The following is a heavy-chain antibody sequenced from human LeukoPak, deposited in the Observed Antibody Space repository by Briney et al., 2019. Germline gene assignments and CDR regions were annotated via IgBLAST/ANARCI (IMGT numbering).Heavy chain of an antibody. CDR1: GGSISSSSYY. Sequence: SETLSLTCTVSGGSISSSSYYWGWIRQPPGKGLEWIGSIYYSRSTYYNPSLKSRVTLSVDTSKNQFSLKLRSVTAADTAVYYCAAYSSGYYYFDFWGQGTLVTVSS. CDR3: AAYSSGYYYFDF. D-gene: IGHD3-22*01. V-gene: IGHV4-39*01. CDR2: IYYSRST. J-gene: IGHJ4*02.